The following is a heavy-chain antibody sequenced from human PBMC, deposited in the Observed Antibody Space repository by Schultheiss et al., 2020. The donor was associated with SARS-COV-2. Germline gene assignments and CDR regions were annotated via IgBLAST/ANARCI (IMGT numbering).Heavy chain of an antibody. Sequence: SETLSLTCAVYGGSFSGYYRSWIRQPPGKGLEWIGEINHSGSTNYNPSLKSRVTISVDTSKNQFSLKLSSVTAADTAVYYCARGYYDFWSGYYFHYYYMDVWGKGTTVTVSS. V-gene: IGHV4-34*01. CDR2: INHSGST. CDR1: GGSFSGYY. D-gene: IGHD3-3*01. CDR3: ARGYYDFWSGYYFHYYYMDV. J-gene: IGHJ6*03.